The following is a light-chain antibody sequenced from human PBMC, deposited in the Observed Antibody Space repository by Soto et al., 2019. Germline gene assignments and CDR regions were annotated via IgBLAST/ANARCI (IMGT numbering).Light chain of an antibody. CDR2: KAS. CDR1: QTISSW. J-gene: IGKJ1*01. V-gene: IGKV1-5*03. CDR3: QPYNSYSEA. Sequence: DIQMTQSPSTLSGSVGDRVTITCRASQTISSWLAWYQQKPGKAPKLLIYKASTLKSGLPSKFSGSGSGKEYTLTISSLQPDDFATYYCQPYNSYSEAFGQGTKVELK.